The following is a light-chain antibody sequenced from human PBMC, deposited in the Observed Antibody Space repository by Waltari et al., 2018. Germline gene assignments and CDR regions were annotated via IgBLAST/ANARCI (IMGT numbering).Light chain of an antibody. CDR2: EAS. V-gene: IGKV3-20*01. Sequence: EIVLTQSPGTLSLPPGERATLSCRASQNIGRYLVWYQQKPGQAPRLLIYEASRRATGIPDRFSGSGSGTDFSLTISRLEPEDFAVYYCQNHERLPATFGQGTKVEIK. CDR1: QNIGRY. CDR3: QNHERLPAT. J-gene: IGKJ1*01.